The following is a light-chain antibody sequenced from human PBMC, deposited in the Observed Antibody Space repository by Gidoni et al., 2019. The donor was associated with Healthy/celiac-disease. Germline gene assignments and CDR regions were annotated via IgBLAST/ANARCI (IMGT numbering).Light chain of an antibody. CDR1: QDISRY. CDR3: HQYDNHPQGYP. V-gene: IGKV1-33*01. J-gene: IGKJ2*01. CDR2: DAS. Sequence: IQMTQSPSSLSASVVDRVTITCQASQDISRYLNWYQQKPGKAPQLLIYDASHLEPGVPSRFSGSGSGTDFTFTISSLQPEDIATYYCHQYDNHPQGYPFGQGTKLEIK.